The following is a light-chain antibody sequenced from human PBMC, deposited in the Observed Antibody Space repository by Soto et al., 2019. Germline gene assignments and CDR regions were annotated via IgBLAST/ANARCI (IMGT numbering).Light chain of an antibody. J-gene: IGLJ1*01. Sequence: QSALTQPPSASGSPGQSVTISCTGTSSDVGGYNYVSWYQQHPGKAPKLMIYEVSKRPSGVPDRFSGSKSGNTASLTVSGLQAEDEADYYCSSHAGSKRVFGTWTKLTVL. CDR1: SSDVGGYNY. V-gene: IGLV2-8*01. CDR3: SSHAGSKRV. CDR2: EVS.